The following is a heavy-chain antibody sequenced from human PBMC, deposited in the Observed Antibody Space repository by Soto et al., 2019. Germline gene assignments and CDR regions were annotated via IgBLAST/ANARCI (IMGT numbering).Heavy chain of an antibody. V-gene: IGHV3-30*18. J-gene: IGHJ6*02. D-gene: IGHD7-27*01. CDR2: ISYDGSNK. CDR3: AKAGGSGDYHYYYGMDV. Sequence: QVQLVESGGGVVQPGRSLRLSCAASGFTFSSYGMHWVRQAPGKGLEWVAVISYDGSNKYYADSVKGRFTISRDNSKNTLYLQMNSLRAEDTAVYYCAKAGGSGDYHYYYGMDVWGQGTTVTVSS. CDR1: GFTFSSYG.